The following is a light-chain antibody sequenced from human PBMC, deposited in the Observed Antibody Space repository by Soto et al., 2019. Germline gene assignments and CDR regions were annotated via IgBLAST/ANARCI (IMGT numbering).Light chain of an antibody. CDR3: QQYGISPPGST. CDR1: QSVSSSY. J-gene: IGKJ4*01. CDR2: GAS. V-gene: IGKV3-20*01. Sequence: EIVLTQSPGTLSLSPGERATLSCRASQSVSSSYLAWYQQKPGQAPRLLIYGASSRATGIPDRFSGSGSGTDFTLTISRLEPEDFAVYYCQQYGISPPGSTFGGGTKVEIK.